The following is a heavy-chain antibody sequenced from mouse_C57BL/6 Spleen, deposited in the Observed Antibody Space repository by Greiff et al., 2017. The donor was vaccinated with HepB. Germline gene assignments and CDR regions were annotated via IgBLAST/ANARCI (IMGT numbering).Heavy chain of an antibody. D-gene: IGHD2-1*01. CDR2: INPNNGGT. CDR3: ARWKGNYGYFGY. V-gene: IGHV1-26*01. CDR1: GYTFTDYY. Sequence: VQLQQSGPELVKPGASVKISCKASGYTFTDYYMNWVKQSHGKSLEWIGDINPNNGGTSYNQKFKGKATLTVDKSSSTAYMELRSLTSEDSAVYYCARWKGNYGYFGYWGQGTTLTVSS. J-gene: IGHJ2*01.